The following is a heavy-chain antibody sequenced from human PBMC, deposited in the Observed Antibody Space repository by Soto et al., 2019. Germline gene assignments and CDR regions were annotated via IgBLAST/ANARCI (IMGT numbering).Heavy chain of an antibody. CDR3: ASVRGYYDSSGYYPD. CDR2: ISSSSSTI. V-gene: IGHV3-48*02. D-gene: IGHD3-22*01. Sequence: GGSLRLSCAASGFTFSSYSMNWVRRAPGKGLEWVSYISSSSSTIYYADSVKGRFTISRDNAKNSLYLQMNRLRDEDTAVYYCASVRGYYDSSGYYPDWGQGNLVTVSS. J-gene: IGHJ4*02. CDR1: GFTFSSYS.